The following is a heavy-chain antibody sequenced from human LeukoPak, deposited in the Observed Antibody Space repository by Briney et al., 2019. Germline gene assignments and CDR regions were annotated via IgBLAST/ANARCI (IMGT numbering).Heavy chain of an antibody. CDR3: ARGIRRLYYYDSSGYYERVLRTHYFDY. Sequence: SETLSLTCAVYGGSFSGYYWSWIRQPPGKGLEWIGEINHSGGTNYNPSLKSRVTISVDTSKNQFSLKLSSVTAADTAVYYCARGIRRLYYYDSSGYYERVLRTHYFDYWGQGTLVTVSS. J-gene: IGHJ4*02. CDR1: GGSFSGYY. V-gene: IGHV4-34*01. CDR2: INHSGGT. D-gene: IGHD3-22*01.